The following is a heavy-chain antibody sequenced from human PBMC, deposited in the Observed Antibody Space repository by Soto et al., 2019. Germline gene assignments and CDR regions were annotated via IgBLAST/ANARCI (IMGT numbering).Heavy chain of an antibody. D-gene: IGHD3-10*01. CDR2: ISGSGGST. J-gene: IGHJ4*02. CDR1: GFTFSSYA. V-gene: IGHV3-23*01. CDR3: AKDRRYYGSGKRSPPRY. Sequence: GGSLRLSCAASGFTFSSYAMSWVRQAPGKGLEWVSAISGSGGSTYYADSVKGRFTISRDNSKNTLYLQMNSLRAEDTAVYYCAKDRRYYGSGKRSPPRYWGQGTLVTVSS.